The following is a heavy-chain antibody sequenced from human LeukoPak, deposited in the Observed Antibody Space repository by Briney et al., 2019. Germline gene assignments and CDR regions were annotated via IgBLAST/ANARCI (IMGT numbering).Heavy chain of an antibody. Sequence: GGSLRLSCAASGFTFSSYWMTWVRQAPGKGLEWVANIKQDGSEKYYVDSVKGRFTISRDNAKNSLYLQMNSLRAEDTAVYYCAREAPGAAFDIWGQGTLVTVSS. J-gene: IGHJ3*02. CDR2: IKQDGSEK. CDR1: GFTFSSYW. D-gene: IGHD3-10*01. V-gene: IGHV3-7*01. CDR3: AREAPGAAFDI.